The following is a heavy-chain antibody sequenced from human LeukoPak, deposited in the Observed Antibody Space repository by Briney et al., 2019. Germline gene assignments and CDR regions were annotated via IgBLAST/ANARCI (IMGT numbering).Heavy chain of an antibody. V-gene: IGHV3-7*01. CDR1: GFTISSHW. CDR2: INQYGSKR. D-gene: IGHD2-15*01. J-gene: IGHJ4*02. CDR3: ARDHVVDGLVFDY. Sequence: GGSLRLSCAASGFTISSHWMSWVRQDPGRGLEGVAKINQYGSKRNYVASVKGRFTISRDNANSSLYLQTNSLRAKDTAIYYCARDHVVDGLVFDYWGQGTLVTVSS.